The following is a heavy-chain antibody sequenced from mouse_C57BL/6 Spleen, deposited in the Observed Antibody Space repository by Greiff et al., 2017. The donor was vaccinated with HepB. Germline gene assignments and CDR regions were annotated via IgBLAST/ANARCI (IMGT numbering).Heavy chain of an antibody. Sequence: QQSCKASGYTFTSYWMHWVKQRPGRGLEWIGRIDPNSGGTKYNEKFKSKATLTVDKPSSTAYMQLSSLTSEDSAVYYCARSPTTYRGAMDYWGQGTSVTVSS. CDR1: GYTFTSYW. CDR3: ARSPTTYRGAMDY. J-gene: IGHJ4*01. V-gene: IGHV1-72*01. D-gene: IGHD5-5*01. CDR2: IDPNSGGT.